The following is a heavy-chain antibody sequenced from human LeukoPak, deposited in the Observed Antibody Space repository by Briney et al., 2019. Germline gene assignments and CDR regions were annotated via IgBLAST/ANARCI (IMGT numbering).Heavy chain of an antibody. CDR3: ARVGGWFVTEDY. V-gene: IGHV4-39*07. J-gene: IGHJ4*02. CDR2: IYYSGST. CDR1: GGSISSSSYY. Sequence: SETLSLTCTVSGGSISSSSYYWGWIRQPPGKGLEWIGSIYYSGSTYYNPSLKSRVTISVDTSKNQFSLKLSSVTAADTAVYYCARVGGWFVTEDYWGQGTLVTVSS. D-gene: IGHD3-10*01.